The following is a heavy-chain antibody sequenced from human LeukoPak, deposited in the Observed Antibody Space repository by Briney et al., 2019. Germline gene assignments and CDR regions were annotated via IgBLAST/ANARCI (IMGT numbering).Heavy chain of an antibody. J-gene: IGHJ4*02. CDR1: GFTFSSYS. D-gene: IGHD3-3*01. CDR3: ARTPLRILARSSMGASYFDF. CDR2: ISGGGRDGT. V-gene: IGHV3-23*01. Sequence: PGGSLRLSCAASGFTFSSYSMNWVRQAPGKGLEWVSAISGGGRDGTFYADSVKGRFTISRDDSENTLYLQLNNLRAEDTAVYYCARTPLRILARSSMGASYFDFWGRGTLVTVSS.